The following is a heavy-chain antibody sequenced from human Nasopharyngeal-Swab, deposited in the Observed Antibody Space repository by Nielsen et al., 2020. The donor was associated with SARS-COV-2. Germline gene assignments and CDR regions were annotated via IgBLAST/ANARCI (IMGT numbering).Heavy chain of an antibody. CDR2: VSWNSGSI. J-gene: IGHJ4*02. Sequence: SLKISCATSGFTFSSYAMHWVRQATGKGLEWVSGVSWNSGSIGYADSVKGRFTISRDNAKNSLYLQMNSLRAEDTALYYCAKLSGGYYDSSGLIYWGQGTLVTVSS. CDR3: AKLSGGYYDSSGLIY. V-gene: IGHV3-9*01. D-gene: IGHD3-22*01. CDR1: GFTFSSYA.